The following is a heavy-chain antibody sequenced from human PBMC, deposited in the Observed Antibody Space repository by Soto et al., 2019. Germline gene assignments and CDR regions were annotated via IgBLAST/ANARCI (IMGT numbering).Heavy chain of an antibody. CDR2: IYQSGVT. CDR3: AGMPYTSGLRFDP. Sequence: SETLSLTCNMSGDSYSISTYSWSWMRQPPGKALQWIGFIYQSGVTSYNPSLASRVSISLDRSNNQCSLKLMSVTAADTAVYFCAGMPYTSGLRFDPWGPGTLVTVSS. V-gene: IGHV4-30-2*01. CDR1: GDSYSISTYS. J-gene: IGHJ5*02. D-gene: IGHD6-19*01.